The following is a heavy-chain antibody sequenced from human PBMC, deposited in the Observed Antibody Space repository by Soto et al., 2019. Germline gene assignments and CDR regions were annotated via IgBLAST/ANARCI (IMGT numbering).Heavy chain of an antibody. Sequence: GGSLRLSCEASGFTFSRHAMNWVRQAPGKGLEWVSAISGSGDSTYYADSVKGRFTISRDKSKNTVYLQMSSLRAEETAVYYCTKDRASGSYFNGGYYHYGLDVWGQGT. D-gene: IGHD3-10*01. V-gene: IGHV3-23*01. CDR2: ISGSGDST. CDR3: TKDRASGSYFNGGYYHYGLDV. CDR1: GFTFSRHA. J-gene: IGHJ6*02.